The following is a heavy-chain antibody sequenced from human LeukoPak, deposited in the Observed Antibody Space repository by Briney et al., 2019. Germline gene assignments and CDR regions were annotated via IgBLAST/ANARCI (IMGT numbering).Heavy chain of an antibody. CDR3: ARGGDGGYYDILTGYYMDV. Sequence: SGGSLRLSCAASGFTFSSYSMNWVRQAPGKGLEWVSSISSSSSYIYYADSVKGRFTISRDNAKNSLYLQMNSLRAEDTAVYYCARGGDGGYYDILTGYYMDVWGKGTTVTVSS. CDR2: ISSSSSYI. J-gene: IGHJ6*03. CDR1: GFTFSSYS. V-gene: IGHV3-21*01. D-gene: IGHD3-9*01.